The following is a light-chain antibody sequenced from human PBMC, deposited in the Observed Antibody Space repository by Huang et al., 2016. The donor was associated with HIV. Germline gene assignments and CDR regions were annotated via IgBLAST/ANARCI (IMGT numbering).Light chain of an antibody. V-gene: IGKV1-5*03. CDR3: QQYDSYSRWT. J-gene: IGKJ1*01. Sequence: DIQMTQSPSTLSASVGDRVSITCRASQSISSWLAWYQQKPGKAPKLLIYHASSVQNVVPSRFSGSGSGTEFTLTISSLQPDDFATYYCQQYDSYSRWTFGQGTKVEVK. CDR2: HAS. CDR1: QSISSW.